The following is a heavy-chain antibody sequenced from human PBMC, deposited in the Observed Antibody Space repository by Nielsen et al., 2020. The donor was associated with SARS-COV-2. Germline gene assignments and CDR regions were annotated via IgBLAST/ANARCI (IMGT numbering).Heavy chain of an antibody. V-gene: IGHV3-33*01. Sequence: VRQAPGKGLEWVAVIWYDGSNKYYADSVKGRFTISRDNSKNTLYLQMNSLRAEDTAVYYCARAPVNYDFWSGYSDYFDYWGQGTLVTVSS. J-gene: IGHJ4*02. CDR2: IWYDGSNK. D-gene: IGHD3-3*01. CDR3: ARAPVNYDFWSGYSDYFDY.